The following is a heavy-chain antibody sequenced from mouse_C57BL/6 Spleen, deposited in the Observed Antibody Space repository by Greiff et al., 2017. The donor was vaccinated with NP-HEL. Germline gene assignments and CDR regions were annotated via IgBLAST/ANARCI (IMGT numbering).Heavy chain of an antibody. CDR1: GFTFSDYG. J-gene: IGHJ4*01. V-gene: IGHV5-17*01. CDR2: ISSGSSTI. D-gene: IGHD2-3*01. CDR3: ARGGYYYYYAMDY. Sequence: EVHLVESGGGLVKPGGSLKLSCAASGFTFSDYGMHWVRQAPEKGLEWVAYISSGSSTIYYADTVKGRFTISRDNAKNTLFLQMTSLRSEDTAMYYCARGGYYYYYAMDYWGQGTSVTVSS.